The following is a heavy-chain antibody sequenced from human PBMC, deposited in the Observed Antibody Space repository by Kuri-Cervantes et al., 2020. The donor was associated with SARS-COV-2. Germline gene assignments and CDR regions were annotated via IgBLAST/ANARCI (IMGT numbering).Heavy chain of an antibody. CDR2: IYYSGST. CDR1: GDSISSYY. V-gene: IGHV4-59*01. CDR3: AREVMITSDAFDI. Sequence: SETLSLTCTVSGDSISSYYWSWIRQPPGKGLEWIGYIYYSGSTNYNPSLKSRVTISVDTSKNQFSLKLSSVTAADTAVYYCAREVMITSDAFDIWGQGTMVTVSS. D-gene: IGHD3-16*01. J-gene: IGHJ3*02.